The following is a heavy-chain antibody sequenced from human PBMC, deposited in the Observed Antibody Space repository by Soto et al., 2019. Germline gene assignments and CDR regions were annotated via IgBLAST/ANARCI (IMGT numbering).Heavy chain of an antibody. V-gene: IGHV3-74*01. D-gene: IGHD6-19*01. CDR2: MNRDGSST. CDR3: ASSIAVAGTYWY. CDR1: GFTFSSYW. J-gene: IGHJ4*02. Sequence: GGSLRLSCAASGFTFSSYWMHWVRQAPGKGLVWVPRMNRDGSSTSYADSVKGRFTISRDNSKNTLYLQMSSLRAEATAVYYCASSIAVAGTYWYWGQGTLVTVSS.